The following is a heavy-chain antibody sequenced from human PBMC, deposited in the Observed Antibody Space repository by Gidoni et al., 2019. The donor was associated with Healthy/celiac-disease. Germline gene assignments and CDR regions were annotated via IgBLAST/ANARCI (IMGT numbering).Heavy chain of an antibody. V-gene: IGHV3-74*01. Sequence: EVQLVESGGGLVRPGGSLRLSCAASGFTFSSNWMHWVRQAPGKGLVWVSRINSDGSSTSYADSVKGRFTISRDNAKNTLYLQMNSLRAEDTAVYYCARSTYYYDSSGYYNPYYYYYMDVWGKGTTVTVSS. CDR3: ARSTYYYDSSGYYNPYYYYYMDV. J-gene: IGHJ6*03. D-gene: IGHD3-22*01. CDR2: INSDGSST. CDR1: GFTFSSNW.